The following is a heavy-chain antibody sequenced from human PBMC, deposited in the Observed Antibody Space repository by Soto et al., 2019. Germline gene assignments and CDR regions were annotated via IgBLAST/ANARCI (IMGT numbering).Heavy chain of an antibody. CDR3: ATDVNWGSWHFDL. CDR1: GFIFSNYG. CDR2: IWYDGSRQ. V-gene: IGHV3-33*01. Sequence: QEQLVESGGGVVQPGRSLRLSCAASGFIFSNYGIHWVRQAPGKGLEWVAFIWYDGSRQYYAASVKGRFTVSRDKNTVFLEMNSLGADDTALYYCATDVNWGSWHFDLWGRGALVAVSS. J-gene: IGHJ2*01. D-gene: IGHD7-27*01.